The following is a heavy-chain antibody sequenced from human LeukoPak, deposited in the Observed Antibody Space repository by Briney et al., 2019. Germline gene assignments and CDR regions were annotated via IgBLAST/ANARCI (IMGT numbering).Heavy chain of an antibody. D-gene: IGHD6-13*01. J-gene: IGHJ4*02. V-gene: IGHV3-66*01. CDR3: ARGLGSSWVFDY. Sequence: TGGSVSLFCAVSGLPFSSYAVRWARHAPGGGREWVSVIYSGGSTYYADSVKSRFTISRDNSKNTLYLQMNSLRAEDTAVYYCARGLGSSWVFDYWGQGTLVTVSS. CDR2: IYSGGST. CDR1: GLPFSSYA.